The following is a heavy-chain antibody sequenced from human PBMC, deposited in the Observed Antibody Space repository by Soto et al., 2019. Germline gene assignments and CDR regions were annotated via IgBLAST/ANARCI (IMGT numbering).Heavy chain of an antibody. D-gene: IGHD1-1*01. CDR1: GYGFTTYG. V-gene: IGHV1-18*01. Sequence: QVHLVQSGAEVKKPGASVKVYCKGSGYGFTTYGITWVRQAPGQGLEWMAWISAHNGNTNYAQTLPGRVTVTRDTSTSTAYMELRSLRSDDTAVYYCARGRYGDYWGQGALVTVSS. CDR3: ARGRYGDY. CDR2: ISAHNGNT. J-gene: IGHJ4*02.